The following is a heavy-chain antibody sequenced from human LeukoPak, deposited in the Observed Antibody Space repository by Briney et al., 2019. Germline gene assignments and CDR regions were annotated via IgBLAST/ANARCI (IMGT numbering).Heavy chain of an antibody. CDR2: IYYSGST. V-gene: IGHV4-61*01. CDR1: GGSVSSGSYY. D-gene: IGHD3-16*01. J-gene: IGHJ4*02. Sequence: SETLSLTCTVSGGSVSSGSYYWSRIRQPPGKGLEWIGYIYYSGSTNYNPSLKSRVTISVDTSKNQFSLKLSSVTAADTAVYYCARASRWGAFYDYVWGSSTAGSAASDYWGQGALVAVSS. CDR3: ARASRWGAFYDYVWGSSTAGSAASDY.